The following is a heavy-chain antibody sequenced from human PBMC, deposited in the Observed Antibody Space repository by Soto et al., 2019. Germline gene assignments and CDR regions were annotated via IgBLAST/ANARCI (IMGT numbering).Heavy chain of an antibody. J-gene: IGHJ6*02. D-gene: IGHD3-10*01. CDR2: INHSGST. Sequence: TLSLTCAVYGGSFSGYYWSWIRQPPGKGLEWIGEINHSGSTNYNPSLKSRVTISVDTSKNQFSLKLRSVTAADTAVYYCARGEYGSGKYGMDVWGQGTTVTVSS. CDR1: GGSFSGYY. CDR3: ARGEYGSGKYGMDV. V-gene: IGHV4-34*01.